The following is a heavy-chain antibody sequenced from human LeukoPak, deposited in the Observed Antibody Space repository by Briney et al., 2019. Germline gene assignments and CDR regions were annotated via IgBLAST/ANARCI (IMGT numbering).Heavy chain of an antibody. V-gene: IGHV4-59*01. J-gene: IGHJ6*02. CDR1: GGSISSYY. CDR2: IYYSGST. D-gene: IGHD1-1*01. CDR3: ARGTRHYGMDV. Sequence: SSETLSLTCTVSGGSISSYYWSWIRQPPGKGLEWIGYIYYSGSTNYNPSLKSRVTISVDTSKNQFSLKLSSVTAADTAVYYCARGTRHYGMDVWGQGTTVTVSS.